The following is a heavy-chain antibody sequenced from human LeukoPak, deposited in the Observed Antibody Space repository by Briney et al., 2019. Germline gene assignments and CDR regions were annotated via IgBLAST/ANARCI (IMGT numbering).Heavy chain of an antibody. Sequence: SETLSLTCSVSGDSISRSSYWWGWIRQPPGEGLDWIGTINYIGSTYYNPSLKSRVTISIDTPKNQFSLKLGPVTAADTAVYYCARVGIYCSSTNCFLANFDYWGQGTLVTVSS. CDR1: GDSISRSSYW. CDR3: ARVGIYCSSTNCFLANFDY. CDR2: INYIGST. J-gene: IGHJ4*02. V-gene: IGHV4-39*01. D-gene: IGHD2-2*01.